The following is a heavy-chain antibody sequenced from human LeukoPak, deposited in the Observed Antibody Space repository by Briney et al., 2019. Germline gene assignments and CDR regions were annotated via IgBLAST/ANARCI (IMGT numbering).Heavy chain of an antibody. Sequence: GGSLRLSCAASGFTLSSYAMSWVRQAPGKGLEWVSAISDTGNTYHADSVKGRFTISRDSSKNTLFLQMNSLRAEDTAVYYCARDRGYSYYQFYMDVWGKGTTVTVSS. CDR2: ISDTGNT. V-gene: IGHV3-23*01. CDR3: ARDRGYSYYQFYMDV. D-gene: IGHD5-24*01. J-gene: IGHJ6*03. CDR1: GFTLSSYA.